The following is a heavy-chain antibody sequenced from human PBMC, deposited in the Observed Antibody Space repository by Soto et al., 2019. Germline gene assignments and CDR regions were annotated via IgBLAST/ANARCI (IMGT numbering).Heavy chain of an antibody. D-gene: IGHD3-22*01. CDR1: GGTISRDT. V-gene: IGHV1-69*01. CDR2: IIPMFGTE. J-gene: IGHJ4*02. CDR3: ATQCDYDSSPYYYAY. Sequence: VKRTCKTAGGTISRDTISGVRQATEQGLEWMGGIIPMFGTENYAQKFQGRVTITADESTSTTYMQLSSLRSEDTAVYYCATQCDYDSSPYYYAYWGKGTLVPVSS.